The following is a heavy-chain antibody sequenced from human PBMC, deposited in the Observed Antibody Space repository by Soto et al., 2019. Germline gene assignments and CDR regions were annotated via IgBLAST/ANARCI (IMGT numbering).Heavy chain of an antibody. J-gene: IGHJ6*02. CDR3: ARELKAGGHFGMDV. D-gene: IGHD3-16*01. CDR2: IIPLFGTS. CDR1: GGAFSTYA. Sequence: QVQLVQSGAEVKKPGSSVKVACQASGGAFSTYAISWVRQAPGQGLEWMGGIIPLFGTSNYLPKFQGRVNIAADRSTETVYMELSRLRFDYTAVYFCARELKAGGHFGMDVWGQGTTVTVSS. V-gene: IGHV1-69*06.